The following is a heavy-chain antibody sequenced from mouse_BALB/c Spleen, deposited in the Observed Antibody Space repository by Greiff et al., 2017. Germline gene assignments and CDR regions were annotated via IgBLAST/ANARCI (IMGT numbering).Heavy chain of an antibody. CDR1: GFTFSSFG. CDR3: ARGLATSGAAY. Sequence: DVMLVESGGGLVQPGGSRKLSCAASGFTFSSFGMHWVRQAPEKGLEWVAYISSGSSTIYYADTVKGRFTISRDNPKNTLFLQMTSLRSEDTAMYYCARGLATSGAAYWGQGTLVTVSA. CDR2: ISSGSSTI. J-gene: IGHJ3*01. V-gene: IGHV5-17*02. D-gene: IGHD1-1*01.